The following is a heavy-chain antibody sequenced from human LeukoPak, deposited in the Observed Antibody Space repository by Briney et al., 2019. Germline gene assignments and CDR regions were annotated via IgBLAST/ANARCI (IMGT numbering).Heavy chain of an antibody. CDR3: AKYTSGTSYRGLDQ. D-gene: IGHD3-10*01. CDR2: IIGSAVNT. Sequence: PGGSLRRSCGASGFTVSSYGMSWVRQAPGKGLEWVSTIIGSAVNTYYADSVKGRFTISRDDSKNTVYLQMNSLRAEDTAVYSCAKYTSGTSYRGLDQWGQGTLVTVSS. J-gene: IGHJ4*02. V-gene: IGHV3-23*01. CDR1: GFTVSSYG.